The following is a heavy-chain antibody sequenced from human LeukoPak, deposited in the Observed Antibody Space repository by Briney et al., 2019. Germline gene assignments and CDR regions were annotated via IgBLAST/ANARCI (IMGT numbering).Heavy chain of an antibody. CDR3: ARVTGMRYFDS. D-gene: IGHD3-9*01. CDR2: IYTSGST. J-gene: IGHJ4*02. V-gene: IGHV4-4*07. Sequence: SETLSLTCNVSGGSVSTSYWSWIRQPAGKGLEWIGRIYTSGSTSYNPSLKSRVTMSEDTSKNQFSLKLTSVTAADTAVYYCARVTGMRYFDSWGPGTLVTVSS. CDR1: GGSVSTSY.